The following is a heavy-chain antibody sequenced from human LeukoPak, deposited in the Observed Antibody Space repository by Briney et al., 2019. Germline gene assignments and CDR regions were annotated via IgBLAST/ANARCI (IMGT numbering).Heavy chain of an antibody. CDR1: GDSISNGDYY. CDR3: ARLSRSSGGYPYVFDI. V-gene: IGHV4-30-4*08. D-gene: IGHD2-15*01. CDR2: IYYSGAT. Sequence: PSETLSLTCTVSGDSISNGDYYWSWIRQHPEKGLECIGHIYYSGATYYNPSLKSRLTISVDTPKSQFSLKLSSMTAADTAMYYCARLSRSSGGYPYVFDIRGQGIMVTVSS. J-gene: IGHJ3*02.